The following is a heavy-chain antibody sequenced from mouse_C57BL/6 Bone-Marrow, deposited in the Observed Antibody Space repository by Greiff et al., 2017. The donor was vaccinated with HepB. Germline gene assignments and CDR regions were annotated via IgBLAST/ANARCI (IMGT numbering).Heavy chain of an antibody. J-gene: IGHJ3*01. CDR1: GYTFTDYY. Sequence: EVQLQQSGPVLVKPGASVKMSCKASGYTFTDYYMNWVKQSHGKSLEWIGVINPYNGGTSYNQKFKGKATLTVDKSSSTAYMELNSLTSEDSAVYYCARSGTTVVAPGFAYWGQGTLVTVSA. CDR3: ARSGTTVVAPGFAY. D-gene: IGHD1-1*01. CDR2: INPYNGGT. V-gene: IGHV1-19*01.